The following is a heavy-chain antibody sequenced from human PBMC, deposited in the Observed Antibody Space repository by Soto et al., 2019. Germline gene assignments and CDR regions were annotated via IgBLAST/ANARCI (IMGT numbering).Heavy chain of an antibody. CDR3: ARDVTSSGWHPPENT. D-gene: IGHD6-19*01. J-gene: IGHJ5*02. CDR1: GGSVTSGSYY. CDR2: IFYSGST. V-gene: IGHV4-61*01. Sequence: QVQLQESGPGLVKPSETLSLTCTVSGGSVTSGSYYWSWIRQPPGKGLEWIGYIFYSGSTNYNPSLKSRITISVDTSKNQFSLRLRSVTAADTAVYYCARDVTSSGWHPPENTWGQGTLVTVSS.